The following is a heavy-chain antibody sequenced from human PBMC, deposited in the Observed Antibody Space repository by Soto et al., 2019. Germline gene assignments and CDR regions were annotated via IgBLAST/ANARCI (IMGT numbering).Heavy chain of an antibody. V-gene: IGHV3-74*01. CDR3: VRTYYYDSSADY. J-gene: IGHJ4*02. Sequence: GGSLRLSCAASGFTFSSYWMHWVRQAPGKGLVWVSRMNSDGSSTTYADSVKGRFTISRDNAKNTLYLQMNSLRAEGTAVYYCVRTYYYDSSADYWGQGTLVTVSS. CDR2: MNSDGSST. CDR1: GFTFSSYW. D-gene: IGHD3-22*01.